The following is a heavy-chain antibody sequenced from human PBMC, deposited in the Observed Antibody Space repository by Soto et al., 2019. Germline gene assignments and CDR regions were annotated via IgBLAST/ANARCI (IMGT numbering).Heavy chain of an antibody. CDR2: INGDGTTT. CDR3: ASIPMVRGPSDY. J-gene: IGHJ4*02. D-gene: IGHD3-10*01. CDR1: GFTFSTYW. Sequence: EVRLVESGGGLVQPGGSLRLSCAASGFTFSTYWMHWVRQAPGKGLVWVSRINGDGTTTQYADSVKGRFTISRDNAKNTLYRQMNTLRGDDTAMYYCASIPMVRGPSDYWGQGTLVTVSS. V-gene: IGHV3-74*02.